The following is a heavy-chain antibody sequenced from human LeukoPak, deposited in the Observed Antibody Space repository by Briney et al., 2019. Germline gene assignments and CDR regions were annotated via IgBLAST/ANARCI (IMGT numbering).Heavy chain of an antibody. V-gene: IGHV4-59*11. J-gene: IGHJ6*03. D-gene: IGHD5/OR15-5a*01. CDR3: ARGALRGFYAFFYMDV. CDR2: ISSSGST. Sequence: KSSETLSLTCTVSGGSISSHYWIWIRQSPEKGLEWIGDISSSGSTGYNPSLRSRVTISLDTSKNQLSLNLSSVTAADTAVYYCARGALRGFYAFFYMDVWGKGTTVTVSS. CDR1: GGSISSHY.